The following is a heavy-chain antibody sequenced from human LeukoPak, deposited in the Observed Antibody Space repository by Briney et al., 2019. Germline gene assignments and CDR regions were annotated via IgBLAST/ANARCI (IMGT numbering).Heavy chain of an antibody. D-gene: IGHD6-19*01. CDR3: AGDPSRIAVAGGRLDY. CDR2: LSYDGSDK. J-gene: IGHJ4*02. V-gene: IGHV3-30*04. Sequence: GRSLRLSCVASGFSFSSFSMHWVRQAPGKGLEWVAFLSYDGSDKYYADSAMGRFTISRDNSKNTVYLEVNRPTHEDTAVYYCAGDPSRIAVAGGRLDYWGQGTPVIVSS. CDR1: GFSFSSFS.